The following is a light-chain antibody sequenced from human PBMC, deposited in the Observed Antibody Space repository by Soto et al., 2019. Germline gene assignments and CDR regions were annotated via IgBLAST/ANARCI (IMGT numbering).Light chain of an antibody. V-gene: IGKV3-20*01. J-gene: IGKJ4*01. CDR3: QQYDSSPLT. Sequence: EIVLTQSPDTLSLSPGERATLSCRASLSVDSNYLAWYQQKPGQAPRVLIYVASIRATCIPDRFSGRGSGTDFTLTISRLEPKYSAVYYCQQYDSSPLTFVGGTKVQIK. CDR1: LSVDSNY. CDR2: VAS.